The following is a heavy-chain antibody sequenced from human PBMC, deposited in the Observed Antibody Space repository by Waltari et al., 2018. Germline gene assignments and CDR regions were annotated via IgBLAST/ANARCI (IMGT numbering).Heavy chain of an antibody. D-gene: IGHD6-13*01. J-gene: IGHJ6*02. CDR1: GFTFRSYG. CDR2: IWYDGSNK. V-gene: IGHV3-33*01. CDR3: AREIAAAGGYGMDV. Sequence: QVQLVESGGGVVQPGRSLRLSCAASGFTFRSYGMHWVRQAPGKGLEWVAVIWYDGSNKYYADSVKGRFTISRDNSKNTLYLQMNSLRAEDTAVYYCAREIAAAGGYGMDVWGQGTTVTVSS.